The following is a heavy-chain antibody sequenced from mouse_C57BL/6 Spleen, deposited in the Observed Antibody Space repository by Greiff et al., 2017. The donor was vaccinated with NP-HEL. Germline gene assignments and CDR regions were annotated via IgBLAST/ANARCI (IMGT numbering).Heavy chain of an antibody. Sequence: VQLQESGPELVKPGASVKISCKASGYAFSSSWMNWVTQRPGKGLEWIGRIYPGDGDTNYNGKFKGKATLTADKSSSTAYMQLSSLTSEDSVVYFGARSGAYYSNSGYSMDYWGQGTSVTVSS. CDR3: ARSGAYYSNSGYSMDY. D-gene: IGHD2-5*01. J-gene: IGHJ4*01. V-gene: IGHV1-82*01. CDR2: IYPGDGDT. CDR1: GYAFSSSW.